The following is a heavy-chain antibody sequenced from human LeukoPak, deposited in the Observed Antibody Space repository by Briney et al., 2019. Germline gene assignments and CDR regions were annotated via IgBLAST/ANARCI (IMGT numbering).Heavy chain of an antibody. CDR1: GFTFSSHG. CDR3: AKDEGGITMIEPNYYFDY. CDR2: IWFDGSKR. V-gene: IGHV3-33*06. D-gene: IGHD3-22*01. J-gene: IGHJ4*02. Sequence: GGSLRLSCAVSGFTFSSHGMHWVRQAPGKGLEWLAVIWFDGSKRYYADSVKGRFTISRDNSKNTLSLQMDSLRAEDTAVYYCAKDEGGITMIEPNYYFDYWGQGTLVTVSS.